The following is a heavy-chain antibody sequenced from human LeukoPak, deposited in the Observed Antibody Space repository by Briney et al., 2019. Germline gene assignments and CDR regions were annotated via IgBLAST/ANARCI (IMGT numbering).Heavy chain of an antibody. V-gene: IGHV3-48*01. Sequence: GGSLTLSCAPSRFTLSSYSMKWVRHAPEGGRVWVSYIIRRSGTIYYRDSVKGRFTISRDNAKNSLYLQVNSERAADTGVYYCARLRGTAIDYWGQGTLVTVSS. CDR1: RFTLSSYS. CDR3: ARLRGTAIDY. J-gene: IGHJ4*02. CDR2: IIRRSGTI.